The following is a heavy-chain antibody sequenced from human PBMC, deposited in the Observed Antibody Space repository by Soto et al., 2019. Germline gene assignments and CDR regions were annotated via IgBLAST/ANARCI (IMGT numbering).Heavy chain of an antibody. CDR3: AKGGRQWLVTSDFNY. CDR1: GFTFSDYA. D-gene: IGHD6-19*01. CDR2: VSHDGRNT. Sequence: VQLVESGGGVVQPGRSLRLSCAASGFTFSDYAMHWVRQAPGKGLEWVAVVSHDGRNTHYADSVKGRFTISRDSSKNTVSLEMTSLRAEATAVYCCAKGGRQWLVTSDFNYWGLGALVTVSS. J-gene: IGHJ4*02. V-gene: IGHV3-30*18.